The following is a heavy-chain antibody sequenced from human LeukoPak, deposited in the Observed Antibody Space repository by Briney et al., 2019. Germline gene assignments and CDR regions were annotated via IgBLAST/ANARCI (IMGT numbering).Heavy chain of an antibody. V-gene: IGHV3-66*01. J-gene: IGHJ4*02. D-gene: IGHD3-10*01. Sequence: PGGSLRLSCAASGFTVSSNYMSWVRQAPGKGLEWVSVIYSGGSTYYADSVKGRFTISRDNSKNTLYLQMNSLRAEDTAVYYCARAIIMVRGVRPNYFDYWGQGTLVTVSS. CDR1: GFTVSSNY. CDR2: IYSGGST. CDR3: ARAIIMVRGVRPNYFDY.